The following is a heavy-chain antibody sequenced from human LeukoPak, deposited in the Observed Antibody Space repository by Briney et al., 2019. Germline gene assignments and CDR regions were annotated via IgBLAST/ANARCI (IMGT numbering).Heavy chain of an antibody. CDR3: AKDLKSMVRGACMDA. V-gene: IGHV3-30*18. Sequence: GGSLRLSCAASGFTFSSYGMHRVRQAPGKGLEWVAVITYDGYYKYYADSVKGRFTISSDNSKNTLFLQMNSLRAEDTAVYYCAKDLKSMVRGACMDAWGQGTTVTVSS. CDR1: GFTFSSYG. CDR2: ITYDGYYK. J-gene: IGHJ6*02. D-gene: IGHD3-10*01.